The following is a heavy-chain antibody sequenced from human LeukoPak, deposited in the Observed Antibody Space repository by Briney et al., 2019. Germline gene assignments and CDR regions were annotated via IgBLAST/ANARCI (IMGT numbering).Heavy chain of an antibody. CDR3: AKVSWTTAARDY. CDR1: GFTFSYYD. CDR2: ITSSGGNT. J-gene: IGHJ4*02. Sequence: PGGSLRLSCAASGFTFSYYDLSWVRQAPGKGLEWVSGITSSGGNTYYTDSVKGRFTISRDNSENTLYLQMNSLRAEDTVVYYCAKVSWTTAARDYWGQGTLVTVSS. V-gene: IGHV3-23*01. D-gene: IGHD1-1*01.